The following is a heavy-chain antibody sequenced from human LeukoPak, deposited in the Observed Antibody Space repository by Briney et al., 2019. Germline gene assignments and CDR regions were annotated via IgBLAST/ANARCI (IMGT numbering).Heavy chain of an antibody. Sequence: SETLSLTCTVSGGSISSYYWSWIRQPPGKGLEWIGYIYYSGSTNYNPSLKSRVTISVDTSKNQFSLKLSSVTAADTAVYYCASQELELRTIDYWGQGTLVTVSS. V-gene: IGHV4-59*08. CDR2: IYYSGST. CDR3: ASQELELRTIDY. J-gene: IGHJ4*02. D-gene: IGHD1-7*01. CDR1: GGSISSYY.